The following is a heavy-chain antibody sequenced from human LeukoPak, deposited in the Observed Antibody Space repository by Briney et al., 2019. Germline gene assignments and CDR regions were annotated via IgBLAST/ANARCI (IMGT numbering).Heavy chain of an antibody. CDR2: VHGSGSDT. V-gene: IGHV3-23*01. Sequence: GGSLRLSCAASGFTFSTYAMSWVRQAPGKGLEWVSFVHGSGSDTYYADSVKGRFTISRDNSKNTLYLLMNSPSVEDTAIYYCAKTSRGNSGYDSPFDYWGQGTLVTVSS. CDR1: GFTFSTYA. D-gene: IGHD5-12*01. J-gene: IGHJ4*02. CDR3: AKTSRGNSGYDSPFDY.